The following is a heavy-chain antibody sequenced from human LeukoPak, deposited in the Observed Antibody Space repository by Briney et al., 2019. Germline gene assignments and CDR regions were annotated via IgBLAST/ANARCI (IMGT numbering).Heavy chain of an antibody. CDR2: IYYSGST. V-gene: IGHV4-59*12. J-gene: IGHJ4*02. D-gene: IGHD2-15*01. CDR3: AREIANCSGGSCYSSGLDY. CDR1: GGSFSGYY. Sequence: PSETLSLTCAVYGGSFSGYYWSWIRQPPGKGLEWIGYIYYSGSTNYNPSLKSRVTISVDTSKNQFSLKLSSVTAADTAVYYCAREIANCSGGSCYSSGLDYWGQGTLVTVSS.